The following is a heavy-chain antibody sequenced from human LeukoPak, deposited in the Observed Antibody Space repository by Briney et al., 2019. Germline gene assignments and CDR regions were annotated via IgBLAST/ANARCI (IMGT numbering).Heavy chain of an antibody. V-gene: IGHV1-8*01. Sequence: ASVKVSCKASGYTFTSYDINWVRQATGQGLEWMGWMNPNSGNTGYAQKFQGRVTMTRNTSISTAYMELSSLRSEDTAVYYCATGIAAAGIGYGMDVWGQGTTVTVSS. CDR1: GYTFTSYD. J-gene: IGHJ6*02. CDR3: ATGIAAAGIGYGMDV. D-gene: IGHD6-13*01. CDR2: MNPNSGNT.